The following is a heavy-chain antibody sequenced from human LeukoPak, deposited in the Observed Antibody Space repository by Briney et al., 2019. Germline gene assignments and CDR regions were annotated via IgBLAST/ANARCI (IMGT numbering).Heavy chain of an antibody. V-gene: IGHV4-59*01. D-gene: IGHD1-26*01. J-gene: IGHJ4*02. Sequence: PSETLSLTCTVSGGSISSYYWSWIRQPPGKGLEWIGYIYYSGSTNYNPSLKSRVTISVDTSKNQFSLKLSPVTAADTAVYYCAREGSWYSGSQVDWGQGTLVTVSS. CDR2: IYYSGST. CDR1: GGSISSYY. CDR3: AREGSWYSGSQVD.